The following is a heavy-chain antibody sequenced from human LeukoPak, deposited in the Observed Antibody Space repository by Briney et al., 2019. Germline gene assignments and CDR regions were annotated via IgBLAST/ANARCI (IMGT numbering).Heavy chain of an antibody. Sequence: GGSLRLSCAASGFTFSSYGMSWVRQAPGKGLEWVSAISGSGGSTYYADSVKGRVTISRDNSKNTLYLQMNSLRAEDTAVYYCAKGANYYDSSGYYYLTHFDYWGQGTLVTVSS. V-gene: IGHV3-23*01. J-gene: IGHJ4*02. CDR1: GFTFSSYG. CDR3: AKGANYYDSSGYYYLTHFDY. D-gene: IGHD3-22*01. CDR2: ISGSGGST.